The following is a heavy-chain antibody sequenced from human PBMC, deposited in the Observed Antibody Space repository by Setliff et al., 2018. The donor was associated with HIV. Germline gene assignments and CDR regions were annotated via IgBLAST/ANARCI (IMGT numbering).Heavy chain of an antibody. V-gene: IGHV6-1*01. CDR3: AISPSYSSSSYYYYGMDV. CDR2: TYYRSKWYN. J-gene: IGHJ6*02. D-gene: IGHD6-6*01. CDR1: GDSVSSNSAA. Sequence: HSQTLSLTCALSGDSVSSNSAAWNWIRQSPSRGLEWLGRTYYRSKWYNDYAVCVKSRITINPDTFKIQFSLQLNSVTPEDTAVYYCAISPSYSSSSYYYYGMDVWGQGTTVTVSS.